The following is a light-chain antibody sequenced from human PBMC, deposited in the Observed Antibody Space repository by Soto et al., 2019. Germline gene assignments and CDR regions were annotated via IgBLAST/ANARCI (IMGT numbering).Light chain of an antibody. CDR2: GNS. Sequence: QSVLTQPPSVSGAPGQRVTISCTGSSSNIGAGYDVHWYQQPPGTAPKALIYGNSNRPSGVPDRFSGSKSGTSASLAITGLRAEDEADSCCPSYDNSLSGWVFGGGTKLTVL. CDR3: PSYDNSLSGWV. V-gene: IGLV1-40*01. CDR1: SSNIGAGYD. J-gene: IGLJ2*01.